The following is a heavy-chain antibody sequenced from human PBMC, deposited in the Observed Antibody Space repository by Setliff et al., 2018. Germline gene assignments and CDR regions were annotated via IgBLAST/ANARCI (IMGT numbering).Heavy chain of an antibody. D-gene: IGHD2-21*02. Sequence: GGSLRLSCAASGFTFSNYAMNWVRQAPGKGLEWVSTISGSEKYYVDSVEGRFAISRDNAKNSLYLQMNSLRAEDTAVYYCARAGLPYAADVWGQGTKVTVSS. CDR1: GFTFSNYA. V-gene: IGHV3-21*03. CDR2: ISGSEK. CDR3: ARAGLPYAADV. J-gene: IGHJ3*01.